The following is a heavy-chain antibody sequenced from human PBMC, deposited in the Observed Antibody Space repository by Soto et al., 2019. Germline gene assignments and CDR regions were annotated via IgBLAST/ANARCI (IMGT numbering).Heavy chain of an antibody. CDR3: TTARIAAAGYY. J-gene: IGHJ4*02. V-gene: IGHV3-15*01. CDR2: IKSKTDGGTT. CDR1: GFTFSNAW. Sequence: KAGGSLRLSCAASGFTFSNAWMSWVRQAPGKGLEWVGRIKSKTDGGTTDYAAPVKGRFTISRDDSKNTLYLQMNSLKTEDTAVYYCTTARIAAAGYYWGQGTLVTVSS. D-gene: IGHD6-13*01.